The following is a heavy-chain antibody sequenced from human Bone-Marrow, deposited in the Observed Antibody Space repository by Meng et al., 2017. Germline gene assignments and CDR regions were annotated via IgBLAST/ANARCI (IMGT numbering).Heavy chain of an antibody. D-gene: IGHD5-12*01. V-gene: IGHV6-1*01. Sequence: QVQLQQSGPGLVKPSQTLALTCSISGDSVSSNSAAWNWTRQSPSRGLEWLGRTYYKSKWYNDYAVSVKSRITINPDTSKNQFSLQLNSVTPEDTAVYYCARGGIVATSSLDYWGQGTLVTVSS. CDR2: TYYKSKWYN. CDR1: GDSVSSNSAA. CDR3: ARGGIVATSSLDY. J-gene: IGHJ4*02.